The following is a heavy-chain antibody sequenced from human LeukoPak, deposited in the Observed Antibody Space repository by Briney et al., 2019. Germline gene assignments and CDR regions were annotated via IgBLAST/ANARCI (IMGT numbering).Heavy chain of an antibody. J-gene: IGHJ4*02. V-gene: IGHV3-23*01. CDR2: ISGSGGST. CDR1: GFTFTTYS. CDR3: AKGARWLSGSSDY. D-gene: IGHD1-26*01. Sequence: GGSLRLSCEASGFTFTTYSMTWVRQAPGKGLEWVSAISGSGGSTYYADSVKGRFTISRDNSKNTLYLQMNSLRAEDTAVYYCAKGARWLSGSSDYWGQGTLVTVSS.